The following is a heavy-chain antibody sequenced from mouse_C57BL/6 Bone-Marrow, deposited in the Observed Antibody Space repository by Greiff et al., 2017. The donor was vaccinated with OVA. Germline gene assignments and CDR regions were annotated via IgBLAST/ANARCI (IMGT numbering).Heavy chain of an antibody. J-gene: IGHJ2*01. V-gene: IGHV5-6*01. CDR1: GFTFSSYG. D-gene: IGHD2-1*01. CDR3: ARLYYADY. CDR2: ISSGGSYT. Sequence: EVKVVESGGDLVKPGGSLKLSCAASGFTFSSYGMSWVRQTPDKRLEWVATISSGGSYTYYPDSVKGRFTISRDNAKNTLYLQMSSLKSEDTAMYYCARLYYADYWGQGTTLTVSS.